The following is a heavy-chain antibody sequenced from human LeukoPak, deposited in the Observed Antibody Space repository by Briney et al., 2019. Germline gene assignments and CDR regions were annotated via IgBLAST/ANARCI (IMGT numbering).Heavy chain of an antibody. CDR2: IVSETVGGRT. Sequence: GGSLRLSCAASNITFTKAWMNWVRQAPGKGLEWVARIVSETVGGRTDYAASVKGRFTISRDDSKNTLFLQMSSLKIEDTAVYYCATSITTPGAFDIWGQGVLVTVSS. CDR1: NITFTKAW. D-gene: IGHD1-1*01. CDR3: ATSITTPGAFDI. V-gene: IGHV3-15*07. J-gene: IGHJ4*02.